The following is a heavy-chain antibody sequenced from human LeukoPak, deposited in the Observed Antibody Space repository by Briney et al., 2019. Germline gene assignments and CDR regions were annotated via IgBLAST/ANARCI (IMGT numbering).Heavy chain of an antibody. Sequence: SETLSLTCTVSGVSTTNGIYYWAWIRQSPGKGLEWIGSVHNVGSTYYNLSLRSRVTMSIDTSKNQFSLRLNSVTAADTDVYYCGRHAEYNSGWHFYLDHWGQGILVTVSS. CDR1: GVSTTNGIYY. CDR2: VHNVGST. V-gene: IGHV4-39*01. J-gene: IGHJ4*02. CDR3: GRHAEYNSGWHFYLDH. D-gene: IGHD6-19*01.